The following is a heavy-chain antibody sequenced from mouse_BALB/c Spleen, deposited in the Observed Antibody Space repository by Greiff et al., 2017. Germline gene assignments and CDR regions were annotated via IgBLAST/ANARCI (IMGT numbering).Heavy chain of an antibody. CDR3: ARSEVRPIYYAMDY. D-gene: IGHD2-14*01. V-gene: IGHV5-17*02. Sequence: EVQGVESGGGLVQPGGSRKLSCAASGFTFSSFGMHWVRQAPEKGLEWVAYISSGSSTIYYADTVKGRFTISRDNPKNTLFLQMTSLRSEDTAMYYCARSEVRPIYYAMDYWGQGTSVTVSS. CDR2: ISSGSSTI. J-gene: IGHJ4*01. CDR1: GFTFSSFG.